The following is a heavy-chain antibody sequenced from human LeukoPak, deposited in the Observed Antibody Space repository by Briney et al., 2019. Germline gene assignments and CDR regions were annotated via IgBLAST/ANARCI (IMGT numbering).Heavy chain of an antibody. J-gene: IGHJ5*02. CDR1: GFTFSSYA. Sequence: GRSLRLSCAASGFTFSSYAMHWVRQAPGKGLEWGAVISYDGSNKYYADSVKGRFTISRDNSKNTLYLQMNSLRAEDTAVYYCARARSSSGSYDWFDPWGLGTLVTVSS. CDR2: ISYDGSNK. D-gene: IGHD1-26*01. CDR3: ARARSSSGSYDWFDP. V-gene: IGHV3-30*04.